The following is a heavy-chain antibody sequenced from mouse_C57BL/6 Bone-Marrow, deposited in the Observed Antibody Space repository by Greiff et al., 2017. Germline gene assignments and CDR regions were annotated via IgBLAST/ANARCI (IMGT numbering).Heavy chain of an antibody. CDR1: GYTFTSYW. CDR3: ARQLRLFDY. V-gene: IGHV1-69*01. Sequence: QVQLQQPGAELVMPGASVKLSCKASGYTFTSYWMHWVKQRPGQGLEWIGEIDPSDSYTNSNQKFKGKSTLTVDKSSSTAYMQLSSLTSEDSAVYYCARQLRLFDYWGQGTTLTVSS. J-gene: IGHJ2*01. CDR2: IDPSDSYT. D-gene: IGHD3-2*02.